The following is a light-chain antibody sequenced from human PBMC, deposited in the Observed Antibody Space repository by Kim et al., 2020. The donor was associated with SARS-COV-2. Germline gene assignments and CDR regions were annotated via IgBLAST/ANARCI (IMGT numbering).Light chain of an antibody. Sequence: NFMLTQPHSVSESPGKTVTISCTRSSGSIASNYVQWYQQRPGSSPTTVIYEDNERPSGVPVRFSGSTDSSSNSASLTISGLSPEDEADYYCQSYDNSNVIFGGGTQLTVL. J-gene: IGLJ2*01. CDR2: EDN. CDR1: SGSIASNY. V-gene: IGLV6-57*01. CDR3: QSYDNSNVI.